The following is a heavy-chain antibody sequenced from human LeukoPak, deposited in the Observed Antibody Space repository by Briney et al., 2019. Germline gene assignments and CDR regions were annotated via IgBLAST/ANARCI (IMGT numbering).Heavy chain of an antibody. CDR3: ARSLGLLRYFDWSKTENYYYYGMDV. CDR1: GFTFSSYA. D-gene: IGHD3-9*01. CDR2: ISSNGGST. J-gene: IGHJ6*02. Sequence: GGSLRLSCAASGFTFSSYAMHWVRQAPGKGLEYVSAISSNGGSTYYANSVKGRFTISRDNSKNTLYLQMGSLRAEDMAVYYCARSLGLLRYFDWSKTENYYYYGMDVWGQGTTVTVSS. V-gene: IGHV3-64*01.